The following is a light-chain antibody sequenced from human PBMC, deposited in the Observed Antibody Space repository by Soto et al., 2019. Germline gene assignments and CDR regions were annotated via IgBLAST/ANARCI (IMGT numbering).Light chain of an antibody. Sequence: EIVLTQSPGTLSLSPGERATLSCRASQSVSHNYLAWYQQKPGQAPRLLIYGASNRATGIPDRFSGSGSRTDFPLTISRLEHEDFAVYYCQQYGSSGTVGQGTKVDIK. CDR1: QSVSHNY. CDR3: QQYGSSGT. V-gene: IGKV3-20*01. CDR2: GAS. J-gene: IGKJ1*01.